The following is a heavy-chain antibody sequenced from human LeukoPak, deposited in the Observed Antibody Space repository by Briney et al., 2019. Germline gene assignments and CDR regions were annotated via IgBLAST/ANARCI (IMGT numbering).Heavy chain of an antibody. Sequence: EASVKVSCKPSGYFFTSYYMHWVRQVPGQGLEWMGVINPRGGGATYAQNFQGRVTLTSDTSTSTFYMELSSLRSEDTAVYYCARERGYCGAGTCYHFDNWGQGTLVTVSS. D-gene: IGHD2-15*01. CDR2: INPRGGGA. CDR1: GYFFTSYY. J-gene: IGHJ4*02. V-gene: IGHV1-46*01. CDR3: ARERGYCGAGTCYHFDN.